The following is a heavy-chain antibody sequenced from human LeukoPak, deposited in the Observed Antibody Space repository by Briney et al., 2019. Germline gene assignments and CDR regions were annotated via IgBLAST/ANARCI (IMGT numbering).Heavy chain of an antibody. CDR1: GFIFNNYG. CDR2: ISYDGSNK. D-gene: IGHD2-21*02. J-gene: IGHJ4*02. CDR3: AKDWAQYCGGDCYFNY. Sequence: GGSLRLSCAASGFIFNNYGMHWVRQAPGKGLEWVAVISYDGSNKNYTDSVKGRFTISRDSSKNTVYLQMNSLRVEDTDVYYCAKDWAQYCGGDCYFNYWGQGTLVSVSS. V-gene: IGHV3-30*18.